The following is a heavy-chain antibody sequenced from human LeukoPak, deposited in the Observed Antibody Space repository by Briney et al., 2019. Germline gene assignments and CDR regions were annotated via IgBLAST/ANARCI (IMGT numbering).Heavy chain of an antibody. J-gene: IGHJ6*03. D-gene: IGHD3/OR15-3a*01. CDR3: ASTSMDWKSATFYYYYYMDV. CDR2: IIPIFGTA. V-gene: IGHV1-69*05. Sequence: GSSVKVSCKASGGTFSGYAISWVRQAPGQGLEWMGGIIPIFGTANYAQKFQGRVTITTDESTSTAYMELSSLRSEDTAVYYCASTSMDWKSATFYYYYYMDVWGKGTTVTVSS. CDR1: GGTFSGYA.